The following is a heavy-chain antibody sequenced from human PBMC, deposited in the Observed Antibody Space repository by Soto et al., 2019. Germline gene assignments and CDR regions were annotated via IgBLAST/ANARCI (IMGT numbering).Heavy chain of an antibody. CDR1: GFNFNNYA. CDR2: ISYDGRNK. V-gene: IGHV3-30*18. J-gene: IGHJ4*02. CDR3: TKDRVGGVWLLDY. D-gene: IGHD2-21*02. Sequence: QVQLVESGGGVVQPGRSLRLSCAASGFNFNNYAMHWVRQAPGKGLEWVAVISYDGRNKYYADSVKGRFTISRDNSKNTVNLQMNSLRADDTAVYYCTKDRVGGVWLLDYWGQGTLVTVSS.